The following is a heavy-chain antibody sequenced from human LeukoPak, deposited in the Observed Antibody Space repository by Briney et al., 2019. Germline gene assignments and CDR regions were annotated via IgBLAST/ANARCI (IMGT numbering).Heavy chain of an antibody. D-gene: IGHD2-15*01. CDR1: GYTFTGYY. CDR2: INPNSGGT. Sequence: GASVKVSCKASGYTFTGYYMHWVRQAPGQGLEWMGWINPNSGGTNYAQKFQGRVTMTRDTSISTAYMELSRLRSDDTAVYYCAREEVNDCSGGSCYPEYFQHWGRGTLVTVSS. V-gene: IGHV1-2*02. J-gene: IGHJ1*01. CDR3: AREEVNDCSGGSCYPEYFQH.